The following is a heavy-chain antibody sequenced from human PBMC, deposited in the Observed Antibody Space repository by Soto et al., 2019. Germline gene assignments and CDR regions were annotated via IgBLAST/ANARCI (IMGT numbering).Heavy chain of an antibody. CDR2: ISGSGGST. V-gene: IGHV3-23*01. J-gene: IGHJ4*02. CDR1: GFTFRNYD. Sequence: EVQLLESGGGLVQPGGSLRLSCAASGFTFRNYDMSWVRQAPGKGLEWVSGISGSGGSTYYADSVKGRFTISRDNSKNTVYLQMNSLRAEDTAEYYCGKRSGSGGNSGAFDFWGEGSLVTVSS. D-gene: IGHD2-21*01. CDR3: GKRSGSGGNSGAFDF.